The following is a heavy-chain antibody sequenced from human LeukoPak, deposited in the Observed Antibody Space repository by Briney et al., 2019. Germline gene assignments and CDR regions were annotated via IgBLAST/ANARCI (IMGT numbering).Heavy chain of an antibody. CDR3: ARGAAYYDSSGYYTHLGY. Sequence: GGSLRLSCAASGFTFSSYSMNWVRQAPGKGLEWVSSISSSSSYIYYADSVKGRFTISRDNAKNSLYLQMNSLRAEDTAVYYCARGAAYYDSSGYYTHLGYWGQGTLVTVSS. D-gene: IGHD3-22*01. V-gene: IGHV3-21*01. CDR2: ISSSSSYI. J-gene: IGHJ4*02. CDR1: GFTFSSYS.